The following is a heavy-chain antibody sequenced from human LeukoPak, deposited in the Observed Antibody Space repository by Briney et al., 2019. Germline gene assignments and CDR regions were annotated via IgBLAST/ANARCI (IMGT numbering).Heavy chain of an antibody. Sequence: PGGSLRLSCAASGFTFSSYAMSWVRQAPGKGLEWVSAISGSGGSTYYADSVKGRFTISRDNSKNTLYLQMNSLRAEDTAVYYCAKMMPKYQLPPARHYDYWGQGTLVTVSS. V-gene: IGHV3-23*01. CDR1: GFTFSSYA. CDR3: AKMMPKYQLPPARHYDY. D-gene: IGHD2-2*01. J-gene: IGHJ4*02. CDR2: ISGSGGST.